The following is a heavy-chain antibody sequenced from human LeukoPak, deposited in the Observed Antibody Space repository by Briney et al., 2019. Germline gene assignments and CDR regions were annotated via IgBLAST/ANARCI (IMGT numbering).Heavy chain of an antibody. CDR3: ARVQYHEFWSGYRGIYMDV. V-gene: IGHV3-21*01. CDR1: GFTFSDSR. D-gene: IGHD3-3*01. Sequence: GGSLRLSCAASGFTFSDSRMNWVRQALGKGLEWVSSITGSGGHIFYGLSVQGRFTISRDNARNSLFLQMNTLRPEDTAVYYCARVQYHEFWSGYRGIYMDVWGKGTAVTVSS. J-gene: IGHJ6*03. CDR2: ITGSGGHI.